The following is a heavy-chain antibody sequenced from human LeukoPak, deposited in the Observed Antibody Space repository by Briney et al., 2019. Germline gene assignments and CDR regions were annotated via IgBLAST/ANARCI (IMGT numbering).Heavy chain of an antibody. CDR3: ARVKVAGTYGY. Sequence: SVKVSCKASGGTFSSYAISWVRQAPGQGLEWMGGIIPIFGTANYAQKFQGRVTITADKSTSTAYMELSRLRSDDTAVYYCARVKVAGTYGYWGQGTLVTVSS. D-gene: IGHD6-19*01. J-gene: IGHJ4*02. V-gene: IGHV1-69*06. CDR1: GGTFSSYA. CDR2: IIPIFGTA.